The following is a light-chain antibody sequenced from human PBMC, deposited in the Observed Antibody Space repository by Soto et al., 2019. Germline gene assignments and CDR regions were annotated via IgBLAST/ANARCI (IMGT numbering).Light chain of an antibody. J-gene: IGLJ2*01. CDR3: CSYAGSSTSVV. CDR2: EGS. CDR1: SSDVGSYNL. Sequence: QTVVTQPASVSGSPGQSITISCTGTSSDVGSYNLVSWYQQHPGKAPKLVIYEGSKRPSGVSNRFSGSKSGNTASLTISGLQAEDEADYYCCSYAGSSTSVVFGGGTKVTVL. V-gene: IGLV2-23*01.